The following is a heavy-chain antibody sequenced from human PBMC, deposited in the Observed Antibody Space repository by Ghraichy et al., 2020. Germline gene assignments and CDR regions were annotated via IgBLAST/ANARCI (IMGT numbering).Heavy chain of an antibody. J-gene: IGHJ6*02. D-gene: IGHD5-18*01. CDR2: IFVGGST. CDR3: ARQAPYSPPVYGMDV. CDR1: GGSILSDTYF. Sequence: SQTLSLTCTVSGGSILSDTYFWGWLRQPPGKGLEWIGCIFVGGSTHYKPSLKSRVTISADTSKNQVSLKVSSMTAADTAVYYCARQAPYSPPVYGMDVWGQGTRSPSP. V-gene: IGHV4-39*01.